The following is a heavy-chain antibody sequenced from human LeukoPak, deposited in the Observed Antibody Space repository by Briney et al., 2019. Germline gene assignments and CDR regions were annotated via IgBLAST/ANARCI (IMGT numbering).Heavy chain of an antibody. D-gene: IGHD1-1*01. CDR1: GFTFSSYA. CDR2: ISYDGSNK. Sequence: GRSLRLSCAASGFTFSSYAMHWVRRAPGKGLEWVAVISYDGSNKYYADSVKGRFTISRDNSKNTLYLQMNSLRAEDTAVYYCARTLDERGFDYWGQGALVTVSS. V-gene: IGHV3-30-3*01. J-gene: IGHJ4*02. CDR3: ARTLDERGFDY.